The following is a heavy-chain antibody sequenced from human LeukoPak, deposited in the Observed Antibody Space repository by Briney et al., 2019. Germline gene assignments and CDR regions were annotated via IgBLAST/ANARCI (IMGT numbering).Heavy chain of an antibody. Sequence: SETLSLTCGVYGGSFSGYYWSWLRQPPGKGLEWIGEINHSGSTNYNSSLKSRVTISVDTSKNQFSLKLSSVTAADTAVYYCARDSPYYYGSGSATYYMDVWGKGTTVTISS. D-gene: IGHD3-10*01. V-gene: IGHV4-34*01. J-gene: IGHJ6*03. CDR3: ARDSPYYYGSGSATYYMDV. CDR1: GGSFSGYY. CDR2: INHSGST.